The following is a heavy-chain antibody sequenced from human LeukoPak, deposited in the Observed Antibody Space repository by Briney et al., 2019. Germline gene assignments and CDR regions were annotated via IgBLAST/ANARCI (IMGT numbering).Heavy chain of an antibody. CDR2: IYYSGST. Sequence: PSETLSLTCTVSGGSISSYYWSWIRQPPGKGLEWIGYIYYSGSTNYNPSLKSRVTISVDTSKNQFSLKLSSVTAADTAVYYCASLPDCSSTSCLDYWGQGTLVTVSS. CDR3: ASLPDCSSTSCLDY. J-gene: IGHJ4*02. V-gene: IGHV4-59*12. CDR1: GGSISSYY. D-gene: IGHD2-2*01.